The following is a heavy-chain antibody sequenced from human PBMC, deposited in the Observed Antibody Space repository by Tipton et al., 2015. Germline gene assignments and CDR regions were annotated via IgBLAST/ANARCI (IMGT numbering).Heavy chain of an antibody. Sequence: TLSLTCGVSGGSISTSNWWSWVRQSPGKGLEWIGEIQHSGTTTYTPSLKSRLTISVDKSKNHFSLKLNSVTAADTAVYYCARARGRHGGLFDSWGQGILVTVSS. CDR1: GGSISTSNW. V-gene: IGHV4-4*02. D-gene: IGHD4-23*01. J-gene: IGHJ4*02. CDR2: IQHSGTT. CDR3: ARARGRHGGLFDS.